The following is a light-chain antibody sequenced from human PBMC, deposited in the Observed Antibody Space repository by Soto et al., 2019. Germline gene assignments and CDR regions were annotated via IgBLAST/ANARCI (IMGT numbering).Light chain of an antibody. J-gene: IGLJ1*01. V-gene: IGLV1-47*01. CDR1: TSNIGSNY. CDR3: AAWDDSLSGYI. CDR2: RNN. Sequence: QSVLTQPPSASGTPGQRVTISCSGSTSNIGSNYVYWYQQLPGTAPKLLIYRNNQRPSGVPDRFSGAKSGTSASLAISGLRSEDEADYSCAAWDDSLSGYIFGNGTKVTVL.